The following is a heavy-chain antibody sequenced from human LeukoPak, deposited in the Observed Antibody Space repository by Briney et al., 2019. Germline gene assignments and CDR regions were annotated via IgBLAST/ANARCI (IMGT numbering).Heavy chain of an antibody. J-gene: IGHJ1*01. CDR2: INHSGSA. Sequence: SETLSLTCTVSGGSISSYYWSWIRQPPGKGLEWIGEINHSGSANYNPSLKSRVTISVDTSKNQFSLKLSSVTAADTAVYYCARQLDYGLYFQHWGQGTLVTVSS. CDR1: GGSISSYY. CDR3: ARQLDYGLYFQH. V-gene: IGHV4-34*01. D-gene: IGHD1-1*01.